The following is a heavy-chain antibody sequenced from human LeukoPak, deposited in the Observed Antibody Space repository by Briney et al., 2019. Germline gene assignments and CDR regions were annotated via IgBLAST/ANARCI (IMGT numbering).Heavy chain of an antibody. CDR1: GYSFTSYW. CDR2: IYPGDSDT. V-gene: IGHV5-51*01. CDR3: ARHLIPYYYDSSGYPCYYYYMDV. Sequence: GESLKISCKGSGYSFTSYWIGWVRQMPGKGLEWMGIIYPGDSDTRYSPSFQGQVTISADKSISTAYLQWSSLKASDTAMYYCARHLIPYYYDSSGYPCYYYYMDVWGKGTTVTVSS. D-gene: IGHD3-22*01. J-gene: IGHJ6*03.